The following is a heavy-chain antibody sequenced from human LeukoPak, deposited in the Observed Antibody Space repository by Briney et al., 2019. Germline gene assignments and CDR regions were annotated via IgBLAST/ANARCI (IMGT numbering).Heavy chain of an antibody. D-gene: IGHD7-27*01. CDR1: GGSVSSYY. V-gene: IGHV4-59*08. J-gene: IGHJ4*02. CDR2: IYYSGSI. Sequence: PSETLSLTCTVSGGSVSSYYLSWIRQPPGKGLEWIGYIYYSGSINYSPSLKSRVTISVDTYKNQFSLKLSSMTAADTAVYYCARGWGYFDSWGQGTLVTVSS. CDR3: ARGWGYFDS.